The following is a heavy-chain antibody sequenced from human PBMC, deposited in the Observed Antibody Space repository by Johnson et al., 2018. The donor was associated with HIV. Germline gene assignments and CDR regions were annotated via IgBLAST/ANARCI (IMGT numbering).Heavy chain of an antibody. CDR2: INQDGSEK. D-gene: IGHD6-19*01. CDR1: GFTFRSYW. V-gene: IGHV3-7*01. CDR3: TGGWYNLSAFDI. Sequence: VQLVESGGGFVKPGGSLRLSCAASGFTFRSYWMSWVRQAPGKGLEWVATINQDGSEKYYVDSVKGRFTVSRDNAKNSLFLQMNSLRAEDTTIYYCTGGWYNLSAFDIWGQGTMVTVSS. J-gene: IGHJ3*02.